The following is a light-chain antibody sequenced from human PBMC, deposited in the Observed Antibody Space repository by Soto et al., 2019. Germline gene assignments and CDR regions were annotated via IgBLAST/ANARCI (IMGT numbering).Light chain of an antibody. CDR1: QSVGSD. CDR2: DIS. CDR3: QQRLDWPLT. Sequence: EIELIQSPATLSLSPGERATLSCRASQSVGSDLAWYQQKPGQAPRLLIYDISNRATAIPGRFSGSGFGTDVTLTIRSLEPEDFAVYYCQQRLDWPLTFGGGTQVEI. V-gene: IGKV3-11*01. J-gene: IGKJ4*01.